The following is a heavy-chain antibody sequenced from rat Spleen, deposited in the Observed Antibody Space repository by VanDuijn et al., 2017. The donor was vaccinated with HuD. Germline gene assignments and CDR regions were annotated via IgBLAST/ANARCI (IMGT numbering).Heavy chain of an antibody. CDR2: ISYDGSHT. D-gene: IGHD1-11*01. J-gene: IGHJ2*01. CDR1: GFTFSDYY. V-gene: IGHV5-7*01. CDR3: ARREYGGFFGYFDY. Sequence: EVQLVESGGGLVQPGRSLKLSCAASGFTFSDYYMAWVRQAPKKGLEWVATISYDGSHTYYRDSVKGRFTISRDNAKSTLYLQMDSLRSEDTATYYCARREYGGFFGYFDYWGQGVMVTVSS.